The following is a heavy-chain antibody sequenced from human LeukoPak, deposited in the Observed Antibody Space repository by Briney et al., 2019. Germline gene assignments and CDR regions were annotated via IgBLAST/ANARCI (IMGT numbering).Heavy chain of an antibody. D-gene: IGHD2-2*01. CDR1: GFTFSRYW. Sequence: GGSLRLSCAASGFTFSRYWMHWVRQGPGKGLVWVSRINGDGSGPTYADSVKGRFTISRDNGKNTLYLQMNSLRAEDTAVYYCATRADIAVVPAALMDVWGKGTTVTVSS. CDR2: INGDGSGP. J-gene: IGHJ6*04. V-gene: IGHV3-74*01. CDR3: ATRADIAVVPAALMDV.